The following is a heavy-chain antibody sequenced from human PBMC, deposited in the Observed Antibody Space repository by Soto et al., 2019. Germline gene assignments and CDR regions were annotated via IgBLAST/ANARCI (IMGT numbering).Heavy chain of an antibody. Sequence: GGSLRLSCAASGFTFSSYAMNWVRQAPGKGLEWVSGISGSGANTYNADSVKGRFTIPRDNSKNTLHLQMHSLRAEDMAVYYCAKAPLGVTLFGVVPYMDVWGKGTTVTVSS. CDR3: AKAPLGVTLFGVVPYMDV. CDR2: ISGSGANT. D-gene: IGHD3-3*01. J-gene: IGHJ6*03. V-gene: IGHV3-23*01. CDR1: GFTFSSYA.